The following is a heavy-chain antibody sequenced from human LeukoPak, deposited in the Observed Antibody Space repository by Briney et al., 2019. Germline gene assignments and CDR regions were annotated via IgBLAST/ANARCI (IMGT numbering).Heavy chain of an antibody. V-gene: IGHV4-30-4*08. CDR3: AREGSSSKGFDY. D-gene: IGHD6-6*01. J-gene: IGHJ4*02. CDR1: GGSISSGDYY. CDR2: IYYSGST. Sequence: SETLSLTCTVSGGSISSGDYYWSWIRQPPGKGLEWIGYIYYSGSTYYNPSLKSRVIISVDTSKNQFSLKLSSVTAADTAVYYCAREGSSSKGFDYWGQGTLVTVSS.